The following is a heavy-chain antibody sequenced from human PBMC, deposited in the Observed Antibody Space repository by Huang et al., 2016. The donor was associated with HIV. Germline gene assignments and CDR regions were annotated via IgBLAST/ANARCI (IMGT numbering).Heavy chain of an antibody. CDR1: GFTFSSYW. CDR2: IKQDGSEK. D-gene: IGHD6-19*01. V-gene: IGHV3-7*01. CDR3: ARGSTYSGWWQDY. Sequence: EVQLVESGGGLVQPGGSLRLSCVASGFTFSSYWMSWVRQAPGKGLGWVANIKQDGSEKYYVDSVKGRFTISRDNAKNSLYLQMNSLRAEDTAVYYCARGSTYSGWWQDYWGQGTLVTVSS. J-gene: IGHJ4*02.